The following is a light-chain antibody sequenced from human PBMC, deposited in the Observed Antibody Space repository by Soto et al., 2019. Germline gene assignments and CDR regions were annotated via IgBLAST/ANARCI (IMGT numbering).Light chain of an antibody. CDR3: QRAST. CDR2: DAS. V-gene: IGKV1-33*01. Sequence: DIQMTQSPSSLSASVGDRVTITCQASQDISNYLNWYQQKPGKAPKLLIYDASNLGTGVPSRFSGSGSGTDFTFTISSLQTEDIATYYWQRASTFGPGTKVDIK. J-gene: IGKJ3*01. CDR1: QDISNY.